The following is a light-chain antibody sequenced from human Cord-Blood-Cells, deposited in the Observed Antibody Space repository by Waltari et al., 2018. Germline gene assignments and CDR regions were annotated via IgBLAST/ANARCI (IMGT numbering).Light chain of an antibody. V-gene: IGKV3-20*01. Sequence: IVLTQSTGTLSLSPGERATLSCRASQSVSSSYLAWYQQKPGQAPRLLIYGASSRATGIPDRFSGSGSGTDFTLTISRLEPEDFAVYYCQQYGSSPPVTFGPGTKVDIK. J-gene: IGKJ3*01. CDR2: GAS. CDR1: QSVSSSY. CDR3: QQYGSSPPVT.